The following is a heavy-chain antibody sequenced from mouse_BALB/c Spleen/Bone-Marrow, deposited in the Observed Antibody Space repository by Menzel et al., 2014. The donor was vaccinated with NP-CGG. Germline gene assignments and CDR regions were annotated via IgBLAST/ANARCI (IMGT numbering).Heavy chain of an antibody. J-gene: IGHJ2*01. Sequence: EVKVVESGGGLVQPGGSRKLSCAASGFTFRSFGMHWARQAPEKGLEWVAYISGGTSTIYYADTVKGRFTISRGNPNNTLFLQMTSLRSEDTAMYYCVRGGYYVPSYFDSWGQGTTLTVSS. CDR3: VRGGYYVPSYFDS. D-gene: IGHD2-3*01. CDR1: GFTFRSFG. V-gene: IGHV5-17*02. CDR2: ISGGTSTI.